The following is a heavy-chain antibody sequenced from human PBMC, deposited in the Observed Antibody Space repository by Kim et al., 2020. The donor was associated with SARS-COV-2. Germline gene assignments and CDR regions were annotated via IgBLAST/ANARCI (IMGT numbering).Heavy chain of an antibody. V-gene: IGHV3-33*01. J-gene: IGHJ3*02. Sequence: GGSLRLSCAASGFTFSSYGMHWVRQAPGKGLEWVAVIWYDGSNKYYADSVKGRFTISRDNSKNTLYLQMNSLRAEDTAVYYCARERDSSSWYGAFDIWGQGTMVTVSS. CDR2: IWYDGSNK. CDR3: ARERDSSSWYGAFDI. D-gene: IGHD6-13*01. CDR1: GFTFSSYG.